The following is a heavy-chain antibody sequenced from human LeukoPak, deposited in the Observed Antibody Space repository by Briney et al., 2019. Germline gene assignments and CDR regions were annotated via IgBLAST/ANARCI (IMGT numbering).Heavy chain of an antibody. CDR1: GFTVSSNY. V-gene: IGHV3-66*01. CDR3: AKGFCGGDCYPDY. CDR2: IYSGGRT. D-gene: IGHD2-21*02. J-gene: IGHJ4*02. Sequence: GGSLRLSCAASGFTVSSNYMSWVRQAPGKGLEWVSVIYSGGRTYYADSVKGRFTISRDNSKNTLYLQMNSLRAEDTAVYYCAKGFCGGDCYPDYWGQGTLVTVSS.